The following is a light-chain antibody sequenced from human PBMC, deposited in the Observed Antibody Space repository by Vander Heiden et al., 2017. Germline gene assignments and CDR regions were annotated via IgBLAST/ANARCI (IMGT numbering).Light chain of an antibody. CDR1: SGHSSYA. CDR3: QTWGTGIPWV. Sequence: QLVLTQSPSASAPLGASAKLTCTLSSGHSSYAIAWHQQQPEKGPRYLMKLNSDGSHSKGDGIPDRFSGSSSGAERYLTISSLQSEDEADYYCQTWGTGIPWVFGGGTKLTVL. CDR2: LNSDGSH. V-gene: IGLV4-69*01. J-gene: IGLJ3*02.